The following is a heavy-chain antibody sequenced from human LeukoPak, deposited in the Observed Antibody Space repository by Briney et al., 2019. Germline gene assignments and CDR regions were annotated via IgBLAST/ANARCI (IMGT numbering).Heavy chain of an antibody. J-gene: IGHJ5*02. D-gene: IGHD3-9*01. V-gene: IGHV4-61*02. CDR3: AREFSSTIFGFDP. CDR2: IYPSGST. Sequence: PSETLSLTCIVSGGSISSGTYYWSWIRQPAWMGLEWIGRIYPSGSTNYNPSLKSRVTISGDTSKNHFSLKLSSVTAADTAVYYCAREFSSTIFGFDPWGQGTLVTVSS. CDR1: GGSISSGTYY.